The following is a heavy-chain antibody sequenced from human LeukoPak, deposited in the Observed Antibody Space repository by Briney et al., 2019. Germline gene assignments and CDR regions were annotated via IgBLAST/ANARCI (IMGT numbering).Heavy chain of an antibody. CDR3: AWSIGYAFDI. CDR2: IYYSGST. J-gene: IGHJ3*02. D-gene: IGHD2-15*01. V-gene: IGHV4-59*01. Sequence: PSETLSLTCTVSGGSISSYYWSWIRQPPGKGLEWIGYIYYSGSTNYNPSLKSRVTISVDTSKNQFSLKLSSVTAADTAVYYCAWSIGYAFDIWGQGTMVTVSS. CDR1: GGSISSYY.